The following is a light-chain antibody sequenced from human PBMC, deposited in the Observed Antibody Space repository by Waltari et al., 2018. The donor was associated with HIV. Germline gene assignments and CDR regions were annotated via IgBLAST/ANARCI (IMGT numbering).Light chain of an antibody. CDR1: EAISSSH. V-gene: IGKV3-20*01. CDR2: GAS. J-gene: IGKJ1*01. CDR3: HQYDALPET. Sequence: EFVLTQSPGTLSLSPGEGATLSCKASEAISSSHLAWYQLKPRQAPRLLIYGASVRAADVPDRFSGRAFGADFTLAITRLEPDDFAVYFCHQYDALPETFGQGT.